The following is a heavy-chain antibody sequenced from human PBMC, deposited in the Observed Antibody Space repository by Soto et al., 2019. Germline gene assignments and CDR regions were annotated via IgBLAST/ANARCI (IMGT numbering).Heavy chain of an antibody. CDR2: ISYDGSNK. J-gene: IGHJ3*02. D-gene: IGHD6-13*01. CDR1: GFNFSSYG. CDR3: AKDPNPPIAAAGTSFGAFDI. V-gene: IGHV3-30*18. Sequence: GGSLRLSCAASGFNFSSYGMHWVRQAPGKGLEWVAVISYDGSNKYYADSVKGRFTISRDNSKNTLYLQMNSLRAEDTAVYYCAKDPNPPIAAAGTSFGAFDIWGQGTMVTVSS.